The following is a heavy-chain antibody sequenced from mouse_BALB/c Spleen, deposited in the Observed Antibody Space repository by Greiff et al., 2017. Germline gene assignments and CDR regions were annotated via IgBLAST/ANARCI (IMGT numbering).Heavy chain of an antibody. D-gene: IGHD2-1*01. CDR2: ISNLAYSI. CDR3: ARDDGNFHYAMDY. J-gene: IGHJ4*01. V-gene: IGHV5-15*02. Sequence: EVKRVESGGGLVQPGGSRKLSCAASGFTFSDYGMAWVRQAPGKGPEWVAFISNLAYSIYYADTVTGRFTISRENAKNTLYLEMSSLRSEDTAMYYCARDDGNFHYAMDYWGQGTSVTVSS. CDR1: GFTFSDYG.